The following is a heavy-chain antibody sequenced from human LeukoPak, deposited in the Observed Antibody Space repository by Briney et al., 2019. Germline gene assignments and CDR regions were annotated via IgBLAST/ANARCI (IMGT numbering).Heavy chain of an antibody. J-gene: IGHJ4*02. CDR1: GGAISSYY. CDR2: IYYSGST. D-gene: IGHD6-13*01. CDR3: ARTSGIAADFDY. V-gene: IGHV4-59*01. Sequence: SETLSLTCTVSGGAISSYYWSWIRQPPGKGLEWIGYIYYSGSTNYNPSLKSRVTISVDTSKNQFSLKLSSVTAADTAVYYCARTSGIAADFDYWGQGTLVTVSS.